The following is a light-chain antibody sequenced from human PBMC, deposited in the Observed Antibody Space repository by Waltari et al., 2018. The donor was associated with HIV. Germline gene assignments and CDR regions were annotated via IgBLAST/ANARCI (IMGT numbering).Light chain of an antibody. CDR2: LAS. Sequence: IVMTQSPLSLSVAPGEPATLFCTSNHSPLRAKGYNSLDWFLLRPGQSPQPLIYLASNRASGVPDRFSGSGSGTDFTLTISKVQAEDVGLYYCMQTLQAPWTFGQGTKMEIK. V-gene: IGKV2-28*01. CDR3: MQTLQAPWT. CDR1: HSPLRAKGYNS. J-gene: IGKJ1*01.